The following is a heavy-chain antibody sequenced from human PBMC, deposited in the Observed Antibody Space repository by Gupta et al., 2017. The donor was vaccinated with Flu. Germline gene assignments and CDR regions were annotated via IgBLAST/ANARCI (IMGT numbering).Heavy chain of an antibody. D-gene: IGHD4-17*01. CDR3: ARVRDYGDYVPAYYAMDV. CDR1: GFSFNPFG. CDR2: ISSKGGST. Sequence: EVQLVESGGGLVQPGGSLRLSCTASGFSFNPFGMHWVRQAPGKGLEHVSTISSKGGSTYYANSVKGRFAISRDNSKNKVYLQMGSLRPEDMAVYYCARVRDYGDYVPAYYAMDVWGQGTTVTVSS. J-gene: IGHJ6*02. V-gene: IGHV3-64*01.